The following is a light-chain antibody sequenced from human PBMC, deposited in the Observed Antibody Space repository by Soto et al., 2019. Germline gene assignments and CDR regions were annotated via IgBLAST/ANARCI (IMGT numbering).Light chain of an antibody. V-gene: IGKV3D-15*01. CDR3: QRSDSLRT. CDR2: GAS. CDR1: QSVSSN. Sequence: EIVMTQFPATVSVSPGERATLSCRASQSVSSNLAWYQQKPGQAPRLLIYGASNRATGIPDRFSGSGSGTDFTLTITRLEPEDFAMYYCQRSDSLRTFGQGTKV. J-gene: IGKJ1*01.